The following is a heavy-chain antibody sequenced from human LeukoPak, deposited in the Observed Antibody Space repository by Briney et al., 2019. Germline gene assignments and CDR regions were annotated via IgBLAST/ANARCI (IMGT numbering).Heavy chain of an antibody. V-gene: IGHV3-7*03. CDR2: INHNGNVN. CDR1: GGSFSGYY. Sequence: PSETLSLTCAVYGGSFSGYYWSWIRRPPGKGLEWVASINHNGNVNYYVDSVKGRFTISRDNAKNSLYLQMSNLRAEDTAVYFCARGGGLDVWGQGATVTVSS. J-gene: IGHJ6*02. D-gene: IGHD3-16*01. CDR3: ARGGGLDV.